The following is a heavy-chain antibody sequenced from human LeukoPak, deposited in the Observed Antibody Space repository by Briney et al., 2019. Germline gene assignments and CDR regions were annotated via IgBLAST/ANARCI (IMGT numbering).Heavy chain of an antibody. CDR1: GLTFNNAW. V-gene: IGHV3-15*01. D-gene: IGHD4-17*01. J-gene: IGHJ6*02. Sequence: GGSLRLSCAASGLTFNNAWMSWVRQAPGKGLEWVGRIKSKTDGGTTDYAAPVKGRSTISRDDSKNTLYLQMNSLRTEDTAVYYCTRGPYGDDSNGYYGMDVWGQGTPVTVSS. CDR2: IKSKTDGGTT. CDR3: TRGPYGDDSNGYYGMDV.